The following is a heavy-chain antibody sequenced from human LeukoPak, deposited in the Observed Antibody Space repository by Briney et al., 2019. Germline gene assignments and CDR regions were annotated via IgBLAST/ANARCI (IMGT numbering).Heavy chain of an antibody. CDR2: INYSGST. D-gene: IGHD2-2*01. Sequence: SETLSLTCTVSGGSISSGDYCWSWIRQPPGKGLEWIGYINYSGSTFHYNPSLKSRVTISVDTSKNQFSLRLNSVTVADSAVYYCASTNCSSARCYGANWFDPWGQGTLVTVSS. CDR1: GGSISSGDYC. J-gene: IGHJ5*02. V-gene: IGHV4-30-4*01. CDR3: ASTNCSSARCYGANWFDP.